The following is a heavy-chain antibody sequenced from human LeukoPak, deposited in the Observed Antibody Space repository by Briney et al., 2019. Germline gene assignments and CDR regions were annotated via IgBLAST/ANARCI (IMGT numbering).Heavy chain of an antibody. CDR1: GFTFSRYA. J-gene: IGHJ4*02. CDR2: ISYDGSNK. V-gene: IGHV3-30-3*01. D-gene: IGHD2-2*01. CDR3: ARGIQCSSTSCYAGSTFDY. Sequence: PGGSLRLSCAASGFTFSRYAMHWVRQAPGKGLEWVAVISYDGSNKYYADSVKGRFTISRDNSKNTLYLQMNSLRAEDTAVYYCARGIQCSSTSCYAGSTFDYWGQGTLVTVSS.